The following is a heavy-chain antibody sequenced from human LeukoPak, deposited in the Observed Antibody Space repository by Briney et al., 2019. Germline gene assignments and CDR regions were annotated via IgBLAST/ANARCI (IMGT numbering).Heavy chain of an antibody. CDR2: ISGSGGST. Sequence: GGSLRLSCAASGFTFSSYGMSWVRQAPGKGLEWVSGISGSGGSTYYADSVKGRFTISRDNSKNTLYLQMNSLRAEDTAVYYCARYPKQQLVPDYWGQGTLVTVSS. V-gene: IGHV3-23*01. CDR1: GFTFSSYG. D-gene: IGHD6-13*01. J-gene: IGHJ4*02. CDR3: ARYPKQQLVPDY.